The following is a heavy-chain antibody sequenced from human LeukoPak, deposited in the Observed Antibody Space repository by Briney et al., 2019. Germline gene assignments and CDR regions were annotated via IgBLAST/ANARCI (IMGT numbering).Heavy chain of an antibody. CDR2: IYYSGST. CDR1: GGSISSYY. V-gene: IGHV4-59*01. J-gene: IGHJ5*02. Sequence: SETLSLTCTVSGGSISSYYWSWIRQPPGKGLEWIGYIYYSGSTNYNPSLKSRVTISVDTSKTQFSLKLSSVTAADTAVYYCARTTIAVANWFDPWGQGTLVTVSS. CDR3: ARTTIAVANWFDP. D-gene: IGHD6-19*01.